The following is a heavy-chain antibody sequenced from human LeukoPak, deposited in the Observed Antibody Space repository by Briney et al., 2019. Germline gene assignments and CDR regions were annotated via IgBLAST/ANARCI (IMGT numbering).Heavy chain of an antibody. Sequence: GGSLRLPCAACGFTIHDYYLSWIRRAPGKGLEWISYISSSSTYTNYADSVKGRFTISRDNAKNSLFLQMNSLRAEDTAVYYCARDYYFAAIDPWGRKPLVTVSS. CDR1: GFTIHDYY. V-gene: IGHV3-11*05. J-gene: IGHJ5*02. D-gene: IGHD3-9*01. CDR2: ISSSSTYT. CDR3: ARDYYFAAIDP.